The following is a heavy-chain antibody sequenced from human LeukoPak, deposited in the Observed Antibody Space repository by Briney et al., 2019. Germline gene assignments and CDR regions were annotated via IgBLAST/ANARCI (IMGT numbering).Heavy chain of an antibody. CDR3: TRQRHDFWSGYHFDY. Sequence: GGSLRLSCAASGFTFSGSAMDWVRQASGKGLEWVGRIRSKANSYATAYAASVKGRFTISRDDSKNTAYLQMNSLKTEDTAVYYCTRQRHDFWSGYHFDYWGQGTLVTVSS. CDR1: GFTFSGSA. D-gene: IGHD3-3*01. V-gene: IGHV3-73*01. CDR2: IRSKANSYAT. J-gene: IGHJ4*02.